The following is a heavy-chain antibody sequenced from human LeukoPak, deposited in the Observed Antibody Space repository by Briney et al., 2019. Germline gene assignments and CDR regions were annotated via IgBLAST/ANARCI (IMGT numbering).Heavy chain of an antibody. CDR1: GDPINSYY. V-gene: IGHV4-59*01. Sequence: SETLSLTCTVSGDPINSYYWSWIRQPPGKGLEWIGHIYYSGSTNYNPSLKSRVTISIDTSKNQFSLKLGSVTAADTAVYYCARTAYARFFDLWGRGTLVTVSS. J-gene: IGHJ2*01. D-gene: IGHD2-21*01. CDR2: IYYSGST. CDR3: ARTAYARFFDL.